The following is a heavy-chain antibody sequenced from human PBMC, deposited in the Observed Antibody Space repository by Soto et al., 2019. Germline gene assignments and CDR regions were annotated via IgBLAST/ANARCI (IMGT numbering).Heavy chain of an antibody. CDR2: INSDGSST. J-gene: IGHJ4*02. D-gene: IGHD6-19*01. CDR1: GFTFSSYW. Sequence: GGSLRLSCAASGFTFSSYWMHWVRQAPGKGMVWVSRINSDGSSTSYADSVKGRFTISRDNAKNTLYLQMNSLRAEDTAVYYCAVAVAGPTAIGYWGQGTLVTVSS. CDR3: AVAVAGPTAIGY. V-gene: IGHV3-74*01.